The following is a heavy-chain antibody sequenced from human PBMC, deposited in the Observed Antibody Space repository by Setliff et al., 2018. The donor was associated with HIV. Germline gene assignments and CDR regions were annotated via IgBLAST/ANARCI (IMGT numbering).Heavy chain of an antibody. CDR1: GFTFSDHY. CDR3: TRDLYLHGGEDFDF. V-gene: IGHV3-72*01. D-gene: IGHD2-15*01. J-gene: IGHJ3*01. CDR2: IANKADSHTI. Sequence: PGGSLRLSCAASGFTFSDHYMDWVRQSPGKGMEWVGRIANKADSHTIQYAASVQGRFTISRDDSKNSLYLQMSNLQAEDTALYYCTRDLYLHGGEDFDFWGQGTMVTVSS.